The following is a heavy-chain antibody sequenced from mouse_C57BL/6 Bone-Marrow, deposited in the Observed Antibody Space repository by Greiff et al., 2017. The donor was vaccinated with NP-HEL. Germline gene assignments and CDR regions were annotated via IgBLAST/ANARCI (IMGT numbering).Heavy chain of an antibody. V-gene: IGHV1-81*01. CDR3: ASYYGSPYFDV. CDR1: GYTFTSYG. Sequence: VQLVESGAELARPGASVKLSCKASGYTFTSYGISWVKQRTGQGLEWIGEIYPRSGNTYYNEKFKGKATLTADISSSTACMELRSLTSEDSAVYFCASYYGSPYFDVWGTGTTVTVSS. D-gene: IGHD1-1*01. J-gene: IGHJ1*03. CDR2: IYPRSGNT.